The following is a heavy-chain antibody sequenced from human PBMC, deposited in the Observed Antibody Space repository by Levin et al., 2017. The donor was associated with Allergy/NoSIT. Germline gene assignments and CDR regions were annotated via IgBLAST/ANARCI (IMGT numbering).Heavy chain of an antibody. CDR2: IKPAGTEK. CDR1: GFTFSNFY. CDR3: ATEDYFRFDY. D-gene: IGHD4/OR15-4a*01. Sequence: GGSLRLSCAASGFTFSNFYMSWVRQAPGKGLEWVAKIKPAGTEKTYVDSVKDRFTISRDNAKNSLYLQMNSLRAEDTAVYYCATEDYFRFDYWGQGTLVTVS. J-gene: IGHJ4*02. V-gene: IGHV3-7*01.